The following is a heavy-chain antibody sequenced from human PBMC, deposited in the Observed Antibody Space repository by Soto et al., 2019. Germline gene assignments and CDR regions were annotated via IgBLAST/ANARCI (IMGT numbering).Heavy chain of an antibody. CDR2: ISAYNGDT. V-gene: IGHV1-18*01. CDR3: XXXXXXXXXXXXFDI. J-gene: IGHJ3*02. CDR1: GYTFTNYG. Sequence: QVQLVQSGAEMKKPGASVKVSCKASGYTFTNYGISWVRQAPGQGLEWMGWISAYNGDTNYAQKLQGRVTMTTDTXXXXXXXXXXXXXXXXXXXXXXXXXXXXXXXXXXFDIWGQGTMVTVSS.